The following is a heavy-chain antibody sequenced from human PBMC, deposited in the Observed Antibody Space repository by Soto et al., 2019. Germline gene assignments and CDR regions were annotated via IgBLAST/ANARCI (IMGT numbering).Heavy chain of an antibody. D-gene: IGHD3-22*01. CDR2: IIPIFGTA. Sequence: GASVKVSCKASGCTFSSYAISWVRQAPGQGLEWMGGIIPIFGTANYAQKFQGRVTITADESTSTAYMELSMLRSEDTAVYYCARYYYDSSHDYWGQGTLVTVSS. J-gene: IGHJ4*02. CDR1: GCTFSSYA. CDR3: ARYYYDSSHDY. V-gene: IGHV1-69*13.